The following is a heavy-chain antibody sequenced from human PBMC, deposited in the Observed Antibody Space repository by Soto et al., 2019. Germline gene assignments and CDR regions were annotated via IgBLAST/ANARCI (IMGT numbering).Heavy chain of an antibody. J-gene: IGHJ4*02. CDR2: IYHSGST. D-gene: IGHD1-26*01. CDR1: GGSISSSNW. Sequence: TSETLSLTCAVSGGSISSSNWWSWVRQPPGKGLEWIGEIYHSGSTNYNPSPKSRVTISVDKSKNQFSLKLSSVTAADTAVYYCARVWSIVGATDYWGQGTLVTVSS. CDR3: ARVWSIVGATDY. V-gene: IGHV4-4*02.